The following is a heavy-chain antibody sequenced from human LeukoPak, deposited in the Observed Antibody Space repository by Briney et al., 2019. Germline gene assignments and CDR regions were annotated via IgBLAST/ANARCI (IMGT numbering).Heavy chain of an antibody. J-gene: IGHJ4*02. V-gene: IGHV4-59*12. CDR2: IHYTGSA. CDR3: ASASNTYYFDF. Sequence: SETLSLTCTFSGHSISSFYWTWIRQPPGQRLEWIGYIHYTGSANYNPSPKSRVTISVDTSQSQFSLQLTSVTAADTAVYYCASASNTYYFDFWGQGTLVTVSS. D-gene: IGHD4-11*01. CDR1: GHSISSFY.